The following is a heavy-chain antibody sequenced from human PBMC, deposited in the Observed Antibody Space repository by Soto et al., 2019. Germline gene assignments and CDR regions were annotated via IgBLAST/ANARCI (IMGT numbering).Heavy chain of an antibody. Sequence: ASVKVSCKASGYTFTSYAMHWVRQAPGQRLEWMGWIIPIFGTANYAQKFQGRVTITADESTSTAYMELSSLRSEDTAVYYCARDGEMATIKGYYYGMDVWGQGTTVTVSS. V-gene: IGHV1-69*13. CDR3: ARDGEMATIKGYYYGMDV. D-gene: IGHD5-12*01. J-gene: IGHJ6*02. CDR1: GYTFTSYA. CDR2: IIPIFGTA.